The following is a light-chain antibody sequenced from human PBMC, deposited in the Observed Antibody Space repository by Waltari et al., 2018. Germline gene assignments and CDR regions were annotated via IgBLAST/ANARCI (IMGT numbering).Light chain of an antibody. CDR3: QYSHSGPRP. J-gene: IGKJ4*02. CDR1: ENIFTY. CDR2: GAS. V-gene: IGKV1-39*01. Sequence: DIQLTQSPSSLAASVGDRVTLSCRPSENIFTYLNWYQQKQGKAPNGLIFGASGMQARVPARFRGEGSGTDVTLTITNLEPEDFATYYCQYSHSGPRPFGGGTKVEI.